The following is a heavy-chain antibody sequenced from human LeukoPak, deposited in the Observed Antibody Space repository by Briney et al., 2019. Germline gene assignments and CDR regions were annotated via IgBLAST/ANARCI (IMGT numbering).Heavy chain of an antibody. Sequence: PSQTLSLTCTVSGGSISCGDYYWSWIRQPPGKGLKWIGYIFYSGNTYYNPSLKSRVTISVDTSKNQFSLKLSSVTAADTAVYYCARAGLSSTTPFDYWGQGTLVTVSS. V-gene: IGHV4-30-4*01. J-gene: IGHJ4*02. CDR2: IFYSGNT. D-gene: IGHD2-15*01. CDR1: GGSISCGDYY. CDR3: ARAGLSSTTPFDY.